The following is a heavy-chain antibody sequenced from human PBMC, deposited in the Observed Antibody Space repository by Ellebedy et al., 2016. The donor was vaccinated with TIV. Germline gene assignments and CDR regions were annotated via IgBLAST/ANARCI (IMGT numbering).Heavy chain of an antibody. CDR3: AASESADSDY. Sequence: MPSETLSLTCTVSGGSIRNYYCTWIRQPPGKGLEWIGHMYYSGSSNYNPSLKIRVTMSIDTSKNQFSLKMSSVTAADTAVYYCAASESADSDYWGPGTLVTVSS. D-gene: IGHD2-2*01. CDR1: GGSIRNYY. V-gene: IGHV4-59*01. CDR2: MYYSGSS. J-gene: IGHJ4*02.